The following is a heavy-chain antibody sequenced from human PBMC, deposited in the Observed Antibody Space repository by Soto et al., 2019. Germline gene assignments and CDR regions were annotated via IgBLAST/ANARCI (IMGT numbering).Heavy chain of an antibody. D-gene: IGHD6-13*01. J-gene: IGHJ5*02. CDR2: IYYSGST. CDR3: ARHVAEENWFDP. V-gene: IGHV4-39*01. CDR1: GGSISSSSYY. Sequence: PSETLSLTCTVSGGSISSSSYYWGWIRQPPGKGLEWIGSIYYSGSTYYNPSLKSRVTISVDTSKNQFSLKLSSVTAADTAVYYCARHVAEENWFDPWGQGTLVTVSS.